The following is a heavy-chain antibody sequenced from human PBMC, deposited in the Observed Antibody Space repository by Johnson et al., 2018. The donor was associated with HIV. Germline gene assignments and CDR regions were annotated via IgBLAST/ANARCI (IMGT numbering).Heavy chain of an antibody. CDR2: IGTAGDT. CDR3: VAATGANGLDI. CDR1: GFSSRSYD. D-gene: IGHD1-26*01. V-gene: IGHV3-13*01. Sequence: VQLVESGGGLVQPGGSLRLSCAASGFSSRSYDMHWVRQRTGKGLEWVSGIGTAGDTYYPASVKGRFTISRVNAKNSLYLPMNSRRAGDTAVYYCVAATGANGLDIWGQGTKVTVSS. J-gene: IGHJ3*02.